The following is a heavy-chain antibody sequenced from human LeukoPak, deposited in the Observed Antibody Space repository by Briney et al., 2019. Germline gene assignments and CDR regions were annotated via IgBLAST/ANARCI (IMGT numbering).Heavy chain of an antibody. CDR3: GREGGRTPYYFDS. V-gene: IGHV1-18*01. CDR2: ISAYNGNT. J-gene: IGHJ4*02. D-gene: IGHD3-16*01. CDR1: GYSFTSYG. Sequence: GSVKVSCKASGYSFTSYGLSWVRQAPGQGLEWMGWISAYNGNTNYVQKLQGRVTMTTDTSTSTAYMELRSLRSDDTAVYYCGREGGRTPYYFDSWGQGTLVTVSS.